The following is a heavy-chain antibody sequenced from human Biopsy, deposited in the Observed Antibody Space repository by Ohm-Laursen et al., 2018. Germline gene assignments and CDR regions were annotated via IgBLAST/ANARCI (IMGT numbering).Heavy chain of an antibody. CDR1: GGTLITYA. J-gene: IGHJ6*02. CDR3: ARATNSTGWPYYYFYGMDV. CDR2: IIPILHVP. D-gene: IGHD2/OR15-2a*01. V-gene: IGHV1-69*04. Sequence: SSVKVSCKASGGTLITYAISWVRQAPGQGLEWMGRIIPILHVPTYAQSFQGRVTISADKSTSTAYMELSGLRSEDTAVYYCARATNSTGWPYYYFYGMDVWGQGTTVTVSS.